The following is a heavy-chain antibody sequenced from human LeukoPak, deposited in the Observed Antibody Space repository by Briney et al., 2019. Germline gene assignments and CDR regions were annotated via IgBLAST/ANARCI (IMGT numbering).Heavy chain of an antibody. J-gene: IGHJ6*02. Sequence: GASVKVSCKASGYTFTSYDINWVRQATGQGLEWMGWMNPNSGNTGYAQKFQGRVTMTRNTSISTAYMELSSLRSEDTAVYYCARDPTTSCYPDPVCYYYGMDVWGQGTTVTVSS. CDR2: MNPNSGNT. CDR1: GYTFTSYD. D-gene: IGHD2-2*01. V-gene: IGHV1-8*01. CDR3: ARDPTTSCYPDPVCYYYGMDV.